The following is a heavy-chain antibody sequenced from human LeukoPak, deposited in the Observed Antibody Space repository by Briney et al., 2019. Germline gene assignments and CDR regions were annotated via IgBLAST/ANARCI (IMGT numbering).Heavy chain of an antibody. J-gene: IGHJ4*02. Sequence: GGSLRLSCTASGFTFSDYAMSWVRQAPGKGLEWVSDISGFSGNTYYADSVKGRFTISRDNSKSTLYLQMNSPRAEDTDTYYCAKDSGFSVSYFSNWGQGILVTVSS. V-gene: IGHV3-23*01. CDR3: AKDSGFSVSYFSN. CDR1: GFTFSDYA. D-gene: IGHD1-26*01. CDR2: ISGFSGNT.